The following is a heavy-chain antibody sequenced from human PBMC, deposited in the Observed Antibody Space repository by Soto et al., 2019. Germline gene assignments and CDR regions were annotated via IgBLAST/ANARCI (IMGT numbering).Heavy chain of an antibody. J-gene: IGHJ4*02. Sequence: GASVKVSCKASGYTFTSYGISWVRQAPGQGLEWMGWISAYNGNTNYAQKLQGRVTMTTDTSTSTAYMELRSLRSDDTAVYYCARVRLGSGWSAYSDYWGQGSQVTVSS. CDR2: ISAYNGNT. D-gene: IGHD6-19*01. CDR1: GYTFTSYG. V-gene: IGHV1-18*04. CDR3: ARVRLGSGWSAYSDY.